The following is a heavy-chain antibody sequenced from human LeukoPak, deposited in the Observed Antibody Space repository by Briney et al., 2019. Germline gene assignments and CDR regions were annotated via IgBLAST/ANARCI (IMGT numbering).Heavy chain of an antibody. D-gene: IGHD2-2*01. V-gene: IGHV4-31*03. Sequence: SQTLSLTCTVSGGSISSGGYYWSWIRQHPGKGLEWIGYIYYSGSTYYNPSLKSRVTISVDTSKNQFSLKLSSVTAADTAVYYCASLDIVVVPAVYYSDYWGQGTLVTVSS. CDR1: GGSISSGGYY. CDR3: ASLDIVVVPAVYYSDY. J-gene: IGHJ4*02. CDR2: IYYSGST.